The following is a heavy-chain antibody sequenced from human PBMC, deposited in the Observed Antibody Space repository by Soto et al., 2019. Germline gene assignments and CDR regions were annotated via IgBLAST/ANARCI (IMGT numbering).Heavy chain of an antibody. Sequence: QVQLVQSGAEVKKPGASVKVSCKASGYTFTSYGISWVRQAPGQGREWMGWISAYNGNTNYAQKLQGRVTMTTDKSTSTAYMEQRNLRSDDTAVYYCARASCSGGSCYSEVDNWFDPWGQGTLVTVSS. J-gene: IGHJ5*02. CDR1: GYTFTSYG. V-gene: IGHV1-18*01. CDR3: ARASCSGGSCYSEVDNWFDP. CDR2: ISAYNGNT. D-gene: IGHD2-15*01.